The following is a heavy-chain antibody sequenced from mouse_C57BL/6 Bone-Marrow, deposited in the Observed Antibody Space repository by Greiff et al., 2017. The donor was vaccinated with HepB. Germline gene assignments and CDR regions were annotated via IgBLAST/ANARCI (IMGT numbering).Heavy chain of an antibody. CDR3: VRHTLYYDYDWWYFDV. J-gene: IGHJ1*03. Sequence: DVKLVESGGGLVQPKGSLKLSCAASGFSFNTYAMNWVRQAPGKGLEWVARIRSKSNNYATYYADSVKDRFTISRDDSESMLYLQMNNLKTEDTAMYYCVRHTLYYDYDWWYFDVWGTGTTVTVSS. V-gene: IGHV10-1*01. CDR1: GFSFNTYA. D-gene: IGHD2-4*01. CDR2: IRSKSNNYAT.